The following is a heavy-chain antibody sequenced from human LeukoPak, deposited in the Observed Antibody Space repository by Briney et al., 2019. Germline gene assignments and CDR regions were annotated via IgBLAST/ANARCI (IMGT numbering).Heavy chain of an antibody. CDR3: ARGTGDTSSWYHDY. V-gene: IGHV4-39*01. D-gene: IGHD6-13*01. J-gene: IGHJ4*02. CDR1: GGSVTNRSYY. Sequence: SQTLSLTCTVSGGSVTNRSYYWGWIRQSPGKGLEWIGTIYYSGTTYDNPSFKSRLIVSVDTSKNQFSLKLSSVTAADTAVYYCARGTGDTSSWYHDYWGQGTLVTVS. CDR2: IYYSGTT.